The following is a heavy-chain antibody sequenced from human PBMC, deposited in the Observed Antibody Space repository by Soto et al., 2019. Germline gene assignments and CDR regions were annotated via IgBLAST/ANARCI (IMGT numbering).Heavy chain of an antibody. Sequence: QVQLQESGPGLVKPSQTLSLTCTVSGGSISSGDYYWSWIRQPPGKGLEWIGHIFYSGSTYYNPSLKSRVTISVDTSRNQFSLKLSSVTAADMAVYYCARYTAMEPTFDYWGQGTLVTVSS. CDR2: IFYSGST. D-gene: IGHD5-18*01. CDR1: GGSISSGDYY. CDR3: ARYTAMEPTFDY. V-gene: IGHV4-30-4*01. J-gene: IGHJ4*02.